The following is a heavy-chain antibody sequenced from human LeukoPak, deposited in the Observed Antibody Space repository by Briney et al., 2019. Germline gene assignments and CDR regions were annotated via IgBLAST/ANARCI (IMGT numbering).Heavy chain of an antibody. CDR1: GYSFNSYW. V-gene: IGHV5-51*01. CDR3: ARPLQVGFSSSLRY. CDR2: INPGDSDT. Sequence: LGDSLKISCKGSGYSFNSYWIGWVRQMPGKGLEWMGIINPGDSDTRYSPSLQGQVTISVDKSTSTAYLQWSSLRASDSAMYYCARPLQVGFSSSLRYWGQGTLVTVSS. J-gene: IGHJ4*02. D-gene: IGHD6-13*01.